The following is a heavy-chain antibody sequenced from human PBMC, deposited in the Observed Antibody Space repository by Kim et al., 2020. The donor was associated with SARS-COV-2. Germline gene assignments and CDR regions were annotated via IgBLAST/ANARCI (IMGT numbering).Heavy chain of an antibody. CDR2: RGK. J-gene: IGHJ5*02. CDR3: ARDFDFWLT. D-gene: IGHD3-3*01. V-gene: IGHV3-7*01. Sequence: RGKYFVEYVKGRFTISRDNAKNSLYLQMNSLRAEDTAVYCCARDFDFWLTWGQGTLVTVSS.